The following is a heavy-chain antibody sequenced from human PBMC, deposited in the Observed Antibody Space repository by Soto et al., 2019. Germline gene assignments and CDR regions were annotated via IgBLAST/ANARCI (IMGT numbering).Heavy chain of an antibody. J-gene: IGHJ4*02. CDR2: IYAGRIT. Sequence: DVQLVESGGGLIQPGGSLRLSCAVSGFSVSSKYMSWVRQAAGKGLEWASVIYAGRITFYADSGKGRVTISRDDSKNSLYLQMNSLRAEDAAVYYWARMPYDNRGTIFDYWGQGTQVTVSS. D-gene: IGHD3-22*01. CDR1: GFSVSSKY. V-gene: IGHV3-53*01. CDR3: ARMPYDNRGTIFDY.